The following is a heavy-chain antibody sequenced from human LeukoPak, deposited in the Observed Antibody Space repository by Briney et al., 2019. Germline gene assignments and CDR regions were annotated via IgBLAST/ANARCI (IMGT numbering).Heavy chain of an antibody. V-gene: IGHV1-69*01. J-gene: IGHJ4*02. CDR2: IIPIFGTA. D-gene: IGHD2-2*01. CDR1: GGTFSSYA. CDR3: ARCSTVAYYFDY. Sequence: SVKVSCKASGGTFSSYAISWVRQAPGQGLEWMGGIIPIFGTANYAQKFQGRVTITADESTSTAYMELSSLRSEVTAVYYCARCSTVAYYFDYWGQGTLVTVSS.